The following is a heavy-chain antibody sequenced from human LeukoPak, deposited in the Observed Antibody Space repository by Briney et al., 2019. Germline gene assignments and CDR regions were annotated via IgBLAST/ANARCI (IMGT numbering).Heavy chain of an antibody. CDR2: ISGSGTGT. D-gene: IGHD1-7*01. J-gene: IGHJ4*02. CDR1: GFTFSSSA. Sequence: GGSLRLSCAASGFTFSSSAMSWVRHAPAKGLYWVSAISGSGTGTYYADSVKGRFTISRDNSKNTLYLQMNSLRAEDTAVDYCAKEGGTGTRFDYWGQGTLVTVSS. CDR3: AKEGGTGTRFDY. V-gene: IGHV3-23*01.